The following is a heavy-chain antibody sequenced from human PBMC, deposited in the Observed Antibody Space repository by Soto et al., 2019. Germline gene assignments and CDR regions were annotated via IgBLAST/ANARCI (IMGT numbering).Heavy chain of an antibody. CDR3: ARDPLYSNYYDSSGYNAY. Sequence: QVQLVQSGAEVKKPGSSVKVSCKASGGTFSSYAISWVRQAPGQGLEWMGGIIPIFGTANYAQKFQGRVTITADESTSTAYMELSSLRSEDTAVYYWARDPLYSNYYDSSGYNAYWGQGTLVTVSS. CDR1: GGTFSSYA. D-gene: IGHD3-22*01. J-gene: IGHJ4*02. CDR2: IIPIFGTA. V-gene: IGHV1-69*01.